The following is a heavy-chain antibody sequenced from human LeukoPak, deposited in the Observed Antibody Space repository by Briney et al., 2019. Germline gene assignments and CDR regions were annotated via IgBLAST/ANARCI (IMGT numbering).Heavy chain of an antibody. D-gene: IGHD6-19*01. J-gene: IGHJ4*02. CDR3: ARAPEFSSGWLLDC. V-gene: IGHV4-4*07. Sequence: SETLSLTCSVSGGSISSYYGSWIRQSAGKGLEWIGRIHTSGSTNYNPSLKSQVTMSVDTSKNQFSLKVSFVSAADTGVYYCARAPEFSSGWLLDCWGQGSLVTVSS. CDR1: GGSISSYY. CDR2: IHTSGST.